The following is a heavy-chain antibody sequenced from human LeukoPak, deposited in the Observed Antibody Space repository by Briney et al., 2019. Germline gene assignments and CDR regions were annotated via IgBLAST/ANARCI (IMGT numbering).Heavy chain of an antibody. CDR1: GLTFRTYW. J-gene: IGHJ4*02. Sequence: GGSLRLSCGASGLTFRTYWMTWVRLAPGKGREWVANIKEDGSVKCYVDSVEGRFTISRDNAKKSMYLQMNSLRAEDTALYYCARDVIGHKEARYDYWGQGALVTVSS. V-gene: IGHV3-7*01. CDR3: ARDVIGHKEARYDY. D-gene: IGHD2-21*01. CDR2: IKEDGSVK.